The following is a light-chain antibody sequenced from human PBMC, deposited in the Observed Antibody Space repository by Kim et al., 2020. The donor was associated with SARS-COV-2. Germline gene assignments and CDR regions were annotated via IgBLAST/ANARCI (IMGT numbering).Light chain of an antibody. CDR3: CSYAGSQTYV. CDR1: SSDVGGYNH. V-gene: IGLV2-11*01. Sequence: GQSVTISCIGTSSDVGGYNHVSWYQQHPGKAPKVMIYDVSMRPSGVPDRFSASKSGNTASLTISGLQAEDEADYYCCSYAGSQTYVFGTGTKVTVL. CDR2: DVS. J-gene: IGLJ1*01.